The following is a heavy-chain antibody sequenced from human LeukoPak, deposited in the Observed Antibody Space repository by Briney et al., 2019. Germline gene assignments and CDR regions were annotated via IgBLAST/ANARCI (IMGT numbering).Heavy chain of an antibody. D-gene: IGHD3-9*01. CDR3: ARERILTGYFNAFDI. CDR1: GFTFSSYG. Sequence: GGSLRLSCAASGFTFSSYGMHWVRQAPGKGLEWVAVIWYDGSNKYYADSVKGRFTISRDNSKNTLYLQMNSPRAEDTAVYYCARERILTGYFNAFDIWGQGTMVTVSS. J-gene: IGHJ3*02. V-gene: IGHV3-33*01. CDR2: IWYDGSNK.